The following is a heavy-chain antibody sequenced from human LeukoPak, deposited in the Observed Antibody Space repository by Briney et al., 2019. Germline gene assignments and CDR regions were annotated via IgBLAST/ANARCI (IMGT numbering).Heavy chain of an antibody. D-gene: IGHD3-16*02. Sequence: SETLSLTCTVSGGSISSYYWSWFRQPAGKGLEWIGRIYITGSTNYNPSLKSRVTMSVDTSKSQFSLRLSSVTAADTAVYYCARGDDYVWGSYRDWGQGTLVTVSS. CDR2: IYITGST. J-gene: IGHJ4*02. CDR1: GGSISSYY. V-gene: IGHV4-4*07. CDR3: ARGDDYVWGSYRD.